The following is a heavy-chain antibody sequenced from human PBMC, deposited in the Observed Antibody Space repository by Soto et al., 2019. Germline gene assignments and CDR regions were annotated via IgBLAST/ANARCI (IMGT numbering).Heavy chain of an antibody. V-gene: IGHV1-3*01. J-gene: IGHJ6*02. Sequence: ASVKVSCKASGYTFTSYAMHWVRQAPGQRLEWMGWINAGNGNTKYSQKFQGRVTITRDTSASTAYMELSSLRSEDTAVYYCARDGDYVFSVYYYYYYGMDVWGQGTTVTVSS. CDR2: INAGNGNT. D-gene: IGHD4-17*01. CDR1: GYTFTSYA. CDR3: ARDGDYVFSVYYYYYYGMDV.